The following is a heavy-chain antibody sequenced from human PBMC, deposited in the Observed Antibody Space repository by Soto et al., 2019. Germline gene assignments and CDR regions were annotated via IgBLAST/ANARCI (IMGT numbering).Heavy chain of an antibody. V-gene: IGHV3-30-3*01. Sequence: GGSLRLSCEVSGFTLGSYAMHWVRQAPGKGLEWVSVISYDGSDNYYADSVKGRFTISRDNSKNTLYLHMNSLRPEDTAVYYCARDGTTTTAAGFDHWGQGTLVTVSS. CDR1: GFTLGSYA. CDR3: ARDGTTTTAAGFDH. D-gene: IGHD6-13*01. J-gene: IGHJ4*02. CDR2: ISYDGSDN.